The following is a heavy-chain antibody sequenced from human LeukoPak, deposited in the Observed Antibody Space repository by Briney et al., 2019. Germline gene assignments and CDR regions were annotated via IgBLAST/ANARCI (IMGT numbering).Heavy chain of an antibody. D-gene: IGHD3-3*01. V-gene: IGHV3-30*18. CDR2: ISYDGSNK. Sequence: PGRSLRLSCAAAGFTFSSYGMHWVRQAPGKGREWVAVISYDGSNKYYADSVKGRFTISRDNSKNTLYLQMNSLRAEDTAVYYCAKGGDFWSGYYSRDPWGQGTLVTVSS. CDR1: GFTFSSYG. J-gene: IGHJ5*02. CDR3: AKGGDFWSGYYSRDP.